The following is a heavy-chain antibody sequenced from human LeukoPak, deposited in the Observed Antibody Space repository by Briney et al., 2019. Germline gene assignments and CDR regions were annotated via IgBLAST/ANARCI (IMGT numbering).Heavy chain of an antibody. J-gene: IGHJ4*02. Sequence: GGSLRLSCAASGFTFTNFALNWVRQAPGKGLEWVSAISGSSSSTYSADSVKGRFTISRDNSKNSLYLQMNSLRAEDTAVYYCARSRLLRTSRAFFDYWGQGTLVTVSS. CDR1: GFTFTNFA. CDR2: ISGSSSST. V-gene: IGHV3-23*01. D-gene: IGHD2-2*01. CDR3: ARSRLLRTSRAFFDY.